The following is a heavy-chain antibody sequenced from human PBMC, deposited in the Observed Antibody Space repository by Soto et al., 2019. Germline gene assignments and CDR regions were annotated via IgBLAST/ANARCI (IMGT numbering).Heavy chain of an antibody. V-gene: IGHV3-11*03. J-gene: IGHJ6*02. D-gene: IGHD2-2*01. Sequence: LRLSCAASGFTFSDYYMSWIRQAPGKGLEWVSYISSSSSYTNYADSVKGRFTISRDNAKNSLYLQMNSLRAEDTAVYYCARSPRYCSSTSCQRMDVWGQGTTVNVS. CDR1: GFTFSDYY. CDR2: ISSSSSYT. CDR3: ARSPRYCSSTSCQRMDV.